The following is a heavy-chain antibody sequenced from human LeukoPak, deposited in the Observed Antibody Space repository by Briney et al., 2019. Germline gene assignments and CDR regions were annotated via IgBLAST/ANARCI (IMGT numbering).Heavy chain of an antibody. V-gene: IGHV3-23*01. J-gene: IGHJ4*02. CDR1: GFTFSSYA. Sequence: PGGSLRLSCAASGFTFSSYAMSWVRQAPGKGLEWVSATSGSGGSTYYADSVKGRFTISRDNSKNTLYLQMNSLRAEDTAVYYCAKAAQYYYDSSGYCFDYWGQGTLVTVSS. CDR2: TSGSGGST. CDR3: AKAAQYYYDSSGYCFDY. D-gene: IGHD3-22*01.